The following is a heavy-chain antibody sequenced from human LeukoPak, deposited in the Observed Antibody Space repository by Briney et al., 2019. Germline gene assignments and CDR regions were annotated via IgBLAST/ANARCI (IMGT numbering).Heavy chain of an antibody. CDR1: GGSISGSSYY. D-gene: IGHD3-10*01. V-gene: IGHV4-39*01. Sequence: PSETLSLTCTVFGGSISGSSYYWGWIRQPPGKGLEWIGSIYYSGSTYYNPSLKSRVTISVDTSKNQFSLKLNSVTATDTGVYYCARHYGPWGQGTLVTVSS. J-gene: IGHJ4*02. CDR2: IYYSGST. CDR3: ARHYGP.